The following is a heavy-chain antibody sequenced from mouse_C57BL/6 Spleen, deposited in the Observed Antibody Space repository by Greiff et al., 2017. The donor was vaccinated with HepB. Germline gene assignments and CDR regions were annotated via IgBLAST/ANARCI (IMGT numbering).Heavy chain of an antibody. J-gene: IGHJ2*01. CDR2: ISSGGSYT. D-gene: IGHD1-1*01. V-gene: IGHV5-6*01. Sequence: EVKLMESGGDLVKPGGSLKLSCAASGFTFSSYGMSWVRQTPDKRLEWVATISSGGSYTYYPDSLKGRFTISRDNAKSTLYLHMSSLKSEDTAMYYCTRDAGREYDFDDWGKGITLTAAS. CDR1: GFTFSSYG. CDR3: TRDAGREYDFDD.